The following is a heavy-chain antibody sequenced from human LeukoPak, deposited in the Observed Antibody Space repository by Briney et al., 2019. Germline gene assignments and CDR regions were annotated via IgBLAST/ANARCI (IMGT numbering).Heavy chain of an antibody. V-gene: IGHV3-66*01. CDR2: IYSGGST. J-gene: IGHJ3*02. D-gene: IGHD3-22*01. Sequence: GGSLRLSCAASGFTVSSNYMSWVRQAPGKGLEWVSVIYSGGSTYYADSVKGRFTISRDNSKNTLYLQMNSLRAEDTAVYYCAREAPKRITMIVVVKGAFDIWGQGTMVTVSS. CDR1: GFTVSSNY. CDR3: AREAPKRITMIVVVKGAFDI.